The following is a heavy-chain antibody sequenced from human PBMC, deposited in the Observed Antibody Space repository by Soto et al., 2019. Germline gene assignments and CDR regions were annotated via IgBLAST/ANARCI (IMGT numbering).Heavy chain of an antibody. CDR2: IYPGDSDT. D-gene: IGHD3-3*01. Sequence: GESLKISCKGSEYSFSTYWIAWVRQMPGKGLEGMGIIYPGDSDTRYSPSFQGQVTISADKSISTAHLQWSSLKASDTAMYYCARQIRHYASRSNKYYYYGLDVWGQGTTVTLYS. J-gene: IGHJ6*02. CDR1: EYSFSTYW. CDR3: ARQIRHYASRSNKYYYYGLDV. V-gene: IGHV5-51*01.